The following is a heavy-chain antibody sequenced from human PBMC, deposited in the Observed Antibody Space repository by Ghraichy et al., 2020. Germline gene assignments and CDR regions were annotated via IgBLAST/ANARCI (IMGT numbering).Heavy chain of an antibody. J-gene: IGHJ5*02. CDR2: ISGSGGST. CDR3: AKGTYYYDSSAWDWFDP. D-gene: IGHD3-22*01. CDR1: GFTFSSYA. Sequence: GESLNISCAASGFTFSSYAMSWVRQAPGKGLEWVSAISGSGGSTYYADSVKGRFTISRDNSKNTLYLQMNSLRAEDTAVYYCAKGTYYYDSSAWDWFDPWGQGTLVTVSS. V-gene: IGHV3-23*01.